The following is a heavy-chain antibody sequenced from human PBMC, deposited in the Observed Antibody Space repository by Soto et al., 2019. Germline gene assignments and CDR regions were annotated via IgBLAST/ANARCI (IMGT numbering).Heavy chain of an antibody. J-gene: IGHJ4*02. CDR1: GYTFTSD. CDR3: ASGVLVVDWSGGRCYHLEN. D-gene: IGHD2-8*02. CDR2: MNPKRGNT. Sequence: ASLKVSCKASGYTFTSDVNWVRQATGQGLEYMRWMNPKRGNTAYAQKFQGRVTLTRDTSINTAYMELSNLRSEDTAVYYCASGVLVVDWSGGRCYHLENWGQGTQVTVSS. V-gene: IGHV1-8*01.